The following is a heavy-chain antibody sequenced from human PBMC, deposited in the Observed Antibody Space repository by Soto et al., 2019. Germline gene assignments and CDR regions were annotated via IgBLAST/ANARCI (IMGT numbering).Heavy chain of an antibody. J-gene: IGHJ4*02. CDR1: GFRFSDHS. CDR2: ISSNSDTT. D-gene: IGHD2-21*02. V-gene: IGHV3-48*01. Sequence: LVESGGDLVYPGGSLRLSCVASGFRFSDHSMNWVRQAPGKGLQWISYISSNSDTTYYADSVKGRFTVSRDNAKNALLPKMNSLRADDTPTYCCASLPKGSFMTAWGQGARVTAPS. CDR3: ASLPKGSFMTA.